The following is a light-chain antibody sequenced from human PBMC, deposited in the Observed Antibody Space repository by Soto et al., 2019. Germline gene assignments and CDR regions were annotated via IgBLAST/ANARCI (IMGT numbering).Light chain of an antibody. CDR3: QSYDPSLIVM. CDR2: GHN. J-gene: IGLJ3*02. CDR1: STNIGAGYD. Sequence: QLVLTQPSSVSGAPGQRVTISCTGSSTNIGAGYDVHWYQQLPGMAPKLLIYGHNNRPSGVPDRFSVSKSGTSVSLAITGLQPEDEADYYCQSYDPSLIVMFGGGTKVTVL. V-gene: IGLV1-40*01.